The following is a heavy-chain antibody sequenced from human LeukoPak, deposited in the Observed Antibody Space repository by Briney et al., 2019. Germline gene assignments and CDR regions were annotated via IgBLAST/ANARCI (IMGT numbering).Heavy chain of an antibody. V-gene: IGHV1-46*01. D-gene: IGHD2-2*02. J-gene: IGHJ5*02. CDR3: ARDRCSSTSCYTRNWFDP. CDR2: INPSGGST. CDR1: GYTFTSYY. Sequence: ASVKVSCKASGYTFTSYYMHWVRQAPGXGLXWMGVINPSGGSTSYAQKFQGRVTMTRDTSTSTVYMELSSLRSEDTAVYYCARDRCSSTSCYTRNWFDPWGQGTLVTVSS.